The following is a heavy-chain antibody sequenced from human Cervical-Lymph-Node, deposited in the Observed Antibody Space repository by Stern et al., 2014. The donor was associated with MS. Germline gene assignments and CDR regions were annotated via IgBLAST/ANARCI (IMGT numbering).Heavy chain of an antibody. Sequence: VQLVESGGGLVKPGGSLRLSCAASGFSFSDYYMSWIRQAPGKGLEWVTYISGSTSYTKYADPVKGRFTISRDNTKNSLYLQMNSLSAEDTAVYYCARGYSSGWYAGSDYWGQGSLVTVSS. CDR2: ISGSTSYT. CDR1: GFSFSDYY. J-gene: IGHJ4*02. V-gene: IGHV3-11*06. D-gene: IGHD6-19*01. CDR3: ARGYSSGWYAGSDY.